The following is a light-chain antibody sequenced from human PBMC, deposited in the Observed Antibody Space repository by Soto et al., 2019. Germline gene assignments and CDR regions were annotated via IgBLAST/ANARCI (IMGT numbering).Light chain of an antibody. Sequence: QSVLTQPPSVSGARGHRVTISCTGSSSNIGAGYDVHWYQQLPGTAPKLLIYGNSNRPSGVPDRFSGSKSGTSASLAITGLQAEDEADYYCQSYDSSLSGFYVFGTGTKLTVL. CDR3: QSYDSSLSGFYV. V-gene: IGLV1-40*01. CDR2: GNS. CDR1: SSNIGAGYD. J-gene: IGLJ1*01.